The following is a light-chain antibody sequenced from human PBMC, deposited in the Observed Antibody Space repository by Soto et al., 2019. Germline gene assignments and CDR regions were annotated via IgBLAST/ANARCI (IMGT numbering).Light chain of an antibody. CDR2: GAS. Sequence: ESVLTQSPGTLSLSPGERATLSCRASQSVNSNYLAWYQQKPGQAPRLLIYGASTRATGIPGRFSGSGSGTEFTLTISSLEPEDFAVYYCQQRNIWPPVTFGQGTRLEIK. V-gene: IGKV3D-20*02. CDR3: QQRNIWPPVT. J-gene: IGKJ5*01. CDR1: QSVNSNY.